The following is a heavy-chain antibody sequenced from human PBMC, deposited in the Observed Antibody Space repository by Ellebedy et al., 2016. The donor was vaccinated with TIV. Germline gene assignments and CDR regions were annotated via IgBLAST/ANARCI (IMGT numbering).Heavy chain of an antibody. CDR1: GFTFSSST. J-gene: IGHJ3*01. V-gene: IGHV3-30*04. D-gene: IGHD6-19*01. CDR3: VRGLYSSGHCDAFDV. Sequence: GGSLRLXCAASGFTFSSSTMHWVRQAPGKGLEWVAGISYDGRSEHYADSVKGRFTISRDNSKNTLYLQLNSLRDEEAAIYYCVRGLYSSGHCDAFDVWGRGTMVTVSS. CDR2: ISYDGRSE.